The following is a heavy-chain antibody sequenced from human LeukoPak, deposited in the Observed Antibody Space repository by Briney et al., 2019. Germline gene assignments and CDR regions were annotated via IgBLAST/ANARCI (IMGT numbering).Heavy chain of an antibody. Sequence: RTGGSLRLSCAASGFTFSNYWMHWVRQVPGKGLVWVSRINDDGSATFYADSVKGRFTISRDNAKNSLYLQMNSLRAEDTAVYYCAELGITMIGGVWGKGTTVTISS. CDR3: AELGITMIGGV. V-gene: IGHV3-74*01. J-gene: IGHJ6*04. D-gene: IGHD3-10*02. CDR1: GFTFSNYW. CDR2: INDDGSAT.